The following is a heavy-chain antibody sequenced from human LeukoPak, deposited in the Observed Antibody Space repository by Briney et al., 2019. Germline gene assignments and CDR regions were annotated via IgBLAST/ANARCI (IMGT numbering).Heavy chain of an antibody. D-gene: IGHD3-16*01. CDR2: INPLGGDT. J-gene: IGHJ6*02. Sequence: PGGSLRLSCAASGFTFTSLWMSWVRQAPGKGLEWVSSINPLGGDTRYADSVRGRFTISRDNAKNSLFLQMSNLRAEDTAVYFCARGGGLDVWGQGATVTVSS. CDR3: ARGGGLDV. V-gene: IGHV3-7*03. CDR1: GFTFTSLW.